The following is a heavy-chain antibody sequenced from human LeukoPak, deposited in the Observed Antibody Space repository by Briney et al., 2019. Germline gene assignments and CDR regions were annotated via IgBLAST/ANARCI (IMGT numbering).Heavy chain of an antibody. Sequence: PGGSLRLSCAASGFTFSSYAMHWVRQAPGKGLEWVAVISYDGSNKYYGDSMKGRFTISRDNSKNTLYLQMNSLRAEDTAVYYCAKTRPLDSSSWSHGDYWGQGTLVTVSS. J-gene: IGHJ4*02. D-gene: IGHD6-13*01. CDR3: AKTRPLDSSSWSHGDY. V-gene: IGHV3-30-3*02. CDR1: GFTFSSYA. CDR2: ISYDGSNK.